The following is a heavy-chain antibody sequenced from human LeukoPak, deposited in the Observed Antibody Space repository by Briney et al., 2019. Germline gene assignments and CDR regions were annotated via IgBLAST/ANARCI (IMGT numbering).Heavy chain of an antibody. CDR2: ISSSGSTI. CDR3: ASGYSWPLGFDY. Sequence: GGSLRLSXAASGFTFRDYYMSWIRQAPGKGLEWVSYISSSGSTIYYADSVKGRFTISRDNAKNSLYLQMNSLRAEDTAVYYCASGYSWPLGFDYWGQGTLVTVSS. D-gene: IGHD6-13*01. CDR1: GFTFRDYY. J-gene: IGHJ4*02. V-gene: IGHV3-11*04.